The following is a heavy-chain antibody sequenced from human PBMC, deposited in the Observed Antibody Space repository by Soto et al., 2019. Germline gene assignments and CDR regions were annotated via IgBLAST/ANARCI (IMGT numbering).Heavy chain of an antibody. CDR2: ISSSSSYI. CDR1: GFTFSSYS. J-gene: IGHJ4*02. Sequence: SGWSLRLSCAASGFTFSSYSMNWVRQAPGKGLEWVSSISSSSSYIYYADSVKGRFTISRDNAKNSLYLQMNSLRAEDRAVYYCERDSVRWEAVWWSQGNRVTGSS. V-gene: IGHV3-21*01. D-gene: IGHD6-19*01. CDR3: ERDSVRWEAVW.